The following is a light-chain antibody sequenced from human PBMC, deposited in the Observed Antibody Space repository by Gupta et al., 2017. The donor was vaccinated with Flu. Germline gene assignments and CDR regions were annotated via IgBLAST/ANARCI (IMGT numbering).Light chain of an antibody. Sequence: EIVLTQSPATLSLSPGERATLSCRASQSVSTYLAWYQWKPGLAPRLLIYDASNRDAGIPARFSGSGYGTDFTLTISSREPEEFAVYYCEQRRNWPRLTFGGGTTVEI. CDR1: QSVSTY. V-gene: IGKV3-11*01. J-gene: IGKJ4*01. CDR3: EQRRNWPRLT. CDR2: DAS.